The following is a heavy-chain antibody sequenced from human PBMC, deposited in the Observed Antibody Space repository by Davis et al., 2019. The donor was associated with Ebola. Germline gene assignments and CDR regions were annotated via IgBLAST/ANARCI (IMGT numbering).Heavy chain of an antibody. D-gene: IGHD1-26*01. V-gene: IGHV5-10-1*01. CDR3: ARHWGGLKWELLTPLPDAFDI. J-gene: IGHJ3*02. CDR1: GYSFTSYW. Sequence: GESLKISCKGSGYSFTSYWISWVRQMPGKGLEWMGRIDPSDSYTNYSPSFQGHVTISADKSISTAYLQWSSLKASDTAMYYCARHWGGLKWELLTPLPDAFDIWGQGTMVTVSS. CDR2: IDPSDSYT.